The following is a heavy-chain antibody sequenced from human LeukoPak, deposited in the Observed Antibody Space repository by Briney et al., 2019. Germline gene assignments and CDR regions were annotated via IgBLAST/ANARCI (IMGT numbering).Heavy chain of an antibody. V-gene: IGHV4-31*03. J-gene: IGHJ4*02. CDR2: IYYSGST. Sequence: SETLSLTCTVSGGSISSGVYYWSWIRQHPGKGLEWIGYIYYSGSTYYNPSLKSRVTISVDTSKNQFSLKLSSVTAADTAVYYCARGDSRGYSYGYGYFDYWGQGTLVTVSS. D-gene: IGHD5-18*01. CDR3: ARGDSRGYSYGYGYFDY. CDR1: GGSISSGVYY.